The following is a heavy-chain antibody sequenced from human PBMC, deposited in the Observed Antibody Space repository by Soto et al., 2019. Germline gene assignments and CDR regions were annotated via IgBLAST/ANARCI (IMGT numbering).Heavy chain of an antibody. Sequence: QLQLQESGPGVVKPSETLSLTCTVSGDSIDRSNYYWDWIRQPPGKGLEWIGTTYYNGNAYYNPSLKSRVTMSVDTSKNQFSRKLISVTAADTAVYYCARHLVAVVIKGWGYWGQGALVTVSS. CDR2: TYYNGNA. CDR3: ARHLVAVVIKGWGY. V-gene: IGHV4-39*01. J-gene: IGHJ4*02. D-gene: IGHD3-22*01. CDR1: GDSIDRSNYY.